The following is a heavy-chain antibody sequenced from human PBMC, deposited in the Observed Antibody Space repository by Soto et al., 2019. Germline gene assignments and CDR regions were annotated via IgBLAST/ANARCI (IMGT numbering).Heavy chain of an antibody. V-gene: IGHV1-3*01. J-gene: IGHJ2*01. D-gene: IGHD5-12*01. CDR3: ARGGSLYWYFDL. CDR2: ITAGNGNT. Sequence: QVQLVQSGAEVKKPGASVKVSCKASGYTFTSYAMHWVRKAPGQRLEWMGWITAGNGNTKYSQKFQGRVTITRDTSASKAYMELSSLRSEDTAVYYCARGGSLYWYFDLWGRGTLVTVSS. CDR1: GYTFTSYA.